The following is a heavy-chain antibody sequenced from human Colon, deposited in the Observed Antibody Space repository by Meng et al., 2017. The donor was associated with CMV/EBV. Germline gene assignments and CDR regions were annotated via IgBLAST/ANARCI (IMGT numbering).Heavy chain of an antibody. J-gene: IGHJ4*02. Sequence: VSGGYPNWSWTRQPPGQGLEWIGYVYYSGSTNYNPSLKSRVTISVDTSKNEFSLRLNSVTAADTAVYFCAREVRHTSSWSYFFDFWGQGILVTVSS. CDR3: AREVRHTSSWSYFFDF. D-gene: IGHD6-13*01. CDR1: VSGGYPN. V-gene: IGHV4-61*01. CDR2: VYYSGST.